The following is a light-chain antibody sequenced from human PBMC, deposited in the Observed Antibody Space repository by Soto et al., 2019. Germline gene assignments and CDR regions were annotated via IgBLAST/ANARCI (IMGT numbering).Light chain of an antibody. V-gene: IGLV4-69*01. J-gene: IGLJ2*01. CDR2: LNSDGSH. Sequence: QPVLTQSPSASASLGASVKLTCTLSSGHSNYAIAWHQQQSEKGPRYLMKLNSDGSHNKGDGIPDRFSGSSSGAERYLTISSLQSDDEADYYCQTWGSGIVVFGGGTKLTVL. CDR3: QTWGSGIVV. CDR1: SGHSNYA.